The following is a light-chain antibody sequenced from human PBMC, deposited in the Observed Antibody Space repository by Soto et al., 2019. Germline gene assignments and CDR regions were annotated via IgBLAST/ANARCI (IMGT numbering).Light chain of an antibody. V-gene: IGLV2-8*01. J-gene: IGLJ1*01. Sequence: QSVLTQPPSASGSPGQSVAISCTGTSSDVGGDNYVSWYQQHPGKAPKLLIYDVNKRPSGVPDRFSGSKSGNTASLTVSGLEAADEAYYSCSTYAGSSNVFGTGTKLTVL. CDR1: SSDVGGDNY. CDR2: DVN. CDR3: STYAGSSNV.